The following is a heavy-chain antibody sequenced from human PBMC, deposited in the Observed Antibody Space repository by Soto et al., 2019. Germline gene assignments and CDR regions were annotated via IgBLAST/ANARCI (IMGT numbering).Heavy chain of an antibody. CDR3: ARARSSGWYFYVDY. D-gene: IGHD6-19*01. V-gene: IGHV1-18*01. CDR1: GYTFTSYG. J-gene: IGHJ4*02. CDR2: ISAYNGNT. Sequence: VQLVQSGAEVKKPGASVKVYCKASGYTFTSYGISWVRQAPGQGLEWMGWISAYNGNTNYAQKLQGRVTMTTDTSTRTAYMELRGLRSDGTAVYYCARARSSGWYFYVDYWGQGTLVTVSS.